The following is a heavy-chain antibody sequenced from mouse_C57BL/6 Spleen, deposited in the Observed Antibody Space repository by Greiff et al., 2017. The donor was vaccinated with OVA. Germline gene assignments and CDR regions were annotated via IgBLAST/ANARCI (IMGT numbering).Heavy chain of an antibody. Sequence: QVKLQQPGAELVRPGTSVKLSCKASGYTFTSYWMNWVKQRPGQGLEWIGVIDPSDSDTNYNQKFKGKATLTVDNSYSTAYMQLIILTSDASAFYYCHYDYDRGDNYFDYWGQGTTLTVSS. V-gene: IGHV1-59*01. CDR1: GYTFTSYW. D-gene: IGHD2-4*01. CDR2: IDPSDSDT. J-gene: IGHJ2*01. CDR3: HYDYDRGDNYFDY.